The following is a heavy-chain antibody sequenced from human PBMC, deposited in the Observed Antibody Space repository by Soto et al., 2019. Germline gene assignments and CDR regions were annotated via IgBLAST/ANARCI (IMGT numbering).Heavy chain of an antibody. D-gene: IGHD3-22*01. Sequence: GESLHISCAASGFTFSSYAMHCVRQAPGKGLEWVAVISYDGSNKYYADSVEGRFTISRDNSKNTLYLQMNSLSAEDTAVYYCSRDRSRGKESYFEYWGEGSLVTVSS. V-gene: IGHV3-30-3*01. CDR3: SRDRSRGKESYFEY. CDR1: GFTFSSYA. J-gene: IGHJ4*02. CDR2: ISYDGSNK.